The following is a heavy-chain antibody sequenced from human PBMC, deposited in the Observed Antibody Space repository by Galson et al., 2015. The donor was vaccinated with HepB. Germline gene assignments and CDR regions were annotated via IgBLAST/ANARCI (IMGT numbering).Heavy chain of an antibody. J-gene: IGHJ2*01. CDR3: ARANRPGYFDL. CDR2: IGTAGDP. CDR1: GFTFSSYG. V-gene: IGHV3-13*05. D-gene: IGHD2/OR15-2a*01. Sequence: SLRLSCAASGFTFSSYGMHWVRQATGKGLEWVSAIGTAGDPYYPGSVKGRFTISRENAKNSLYLQMNSLRAGDTAVYYCARANRPGYFDLWGRGTLVTVSS.